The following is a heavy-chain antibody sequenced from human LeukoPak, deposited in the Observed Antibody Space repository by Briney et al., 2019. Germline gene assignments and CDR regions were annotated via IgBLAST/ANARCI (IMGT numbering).Heavy chain of an antibody. J-gene: IGHJ4*02. D-gene: IGHD3-22*01. CDR2: TYYRSKWYN. CDR1: GDSVSSNSAV. CDR3: ASGSYYLGLNS. Sequence: SQTLSLTCPISGDSVSSNSAVWIWIRQSPSRGLEWLGSTYYRSKWYNDYAVSVKSRITINPDTSKNQFSLHLNSVTPEDTAVYYWASGSYYLGLNSWGQGTLVTVSS. V-gene: IGHV6-1*01.